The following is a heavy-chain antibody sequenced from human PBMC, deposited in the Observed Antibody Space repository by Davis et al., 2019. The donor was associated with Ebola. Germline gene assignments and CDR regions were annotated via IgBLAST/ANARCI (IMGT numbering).Heavy chain of an antibody. D-gene: IGHD2-2*01. CDR1: GGTFSSHA. J-gene: IGHJ4*02. V-gene: IGHV1-69*13. CDR2: IIPIFGTA. Sequence: AASVKVSCKASGGTFSSHAISWVRQAPGQGLEWMGGIIPIFGTANYAQKFQGRVTITADDSTSTAYMELSSLRSEDTAVYYCARDSCSSTSCYAIYDYWGQGTLVTVSS. CDR3: ARDSCSSTSCYAIYDY.